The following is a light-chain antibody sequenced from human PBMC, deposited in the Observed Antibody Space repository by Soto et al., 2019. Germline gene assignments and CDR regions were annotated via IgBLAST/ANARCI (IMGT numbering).Light chain of an antibody. J-gene: IGLJ2*01. CDR2: DVT. CDR1: SSDVGGYNY. V-gene: IGLV2-14*01. CDR3: SSYRSSSTFVV. Sequence: QSVLTQPASVSGSPRQSITISCTGTSSDVGGYNYVSWYQQHPGKAPKLMIYDVTNRPSGVSNRFSGSKSGNTASLTISGLQAEDEADYYCSSYRSSSTFVVFGGGTKVTVL.